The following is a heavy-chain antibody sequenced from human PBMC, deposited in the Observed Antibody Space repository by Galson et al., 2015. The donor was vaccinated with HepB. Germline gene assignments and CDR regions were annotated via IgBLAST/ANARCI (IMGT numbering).Heavy chain of an antibody. CDR1: GFTVSSNY. D-gene: IGHD2-15*01. J-gene: IGHJ6*03. V-gene: IGHV3-53*01. CDR2: IYSGGDT. Sequence: SLRLSCAASGFTVSSNYISWVRQAPGKGLEWVSVIYSGGDTYYADSVKGRFSITRDNSKNTLYLQMNNLRAEDTAVYYCARDRRTLHYCSGGSCYYHYHIDVWGKGTTVKVSS. CDR3: ARDRRTLHYCSGGSCYYHYHIDV.